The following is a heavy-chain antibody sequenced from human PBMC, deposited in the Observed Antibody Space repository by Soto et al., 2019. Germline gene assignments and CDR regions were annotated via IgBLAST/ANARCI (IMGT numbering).Heavy chain of an antibody. V-gene: IGHV3-23*01. CDR2: ISGSGGST. D-gene: IGHD4-17*01. J-gene: IGHJ6*02. Sequence: PGGSLRLSCAASGFTFSSYAMSWVRQAPGKGLEWVSVISGSGGSTYYADSVKGRFTISRDNSNNTLYLQMNSLRAEDTAVYYCAKFDYGDYGYYYYGMDVWGQGTTVTVSS. CDR1: GFTFSSYA. CDR3: AKFDYGDYGYYYYGMDV.